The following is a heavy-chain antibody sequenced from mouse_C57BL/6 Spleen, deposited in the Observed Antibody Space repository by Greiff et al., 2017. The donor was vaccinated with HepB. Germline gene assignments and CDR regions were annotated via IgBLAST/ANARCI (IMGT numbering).Heavy chain of an antibody. V-gene: IGHV1-42*01. CDR3: ARRDLGSGFAY. Sequence: EVQLQQSGPELVKPGASVKISCKASGYSFTGYYMNWVKQSPEKSLEWIGEINPSTGGTTYNQKFKAKATLTVDKSSSTAYMQLKSLTSEDSAVYYCARRDLGSGFAYWGQGTLVTVSA. CDR1: GYSFTGYY. J-gene: IGHJ3*01. D-gene: IGHD3-3*01. CDR2: INPSTGGT.